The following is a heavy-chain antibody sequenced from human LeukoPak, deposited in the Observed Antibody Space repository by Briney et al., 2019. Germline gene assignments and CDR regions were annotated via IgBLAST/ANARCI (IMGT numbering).Heavy chain of an antibody. CDR1: GGSIIRVGCY. CDR2: IYYSGST. CDR3: ARGKTSGIAARAWFDP. D-gene: IGHD6-6*01. V-gene: IGHV4-31*03. Sequence: SETLSLTCTVSGGSIIRVGCYWSWILQHPGKGLEWIGDIYYSGSTYYNPSLKSRVTISVDTSKNQFSLKLSSVTAADTAVYYCARGKTSGIAARAWFDPWGQGTLVTVSS. J-gene: IGHJ5*02.